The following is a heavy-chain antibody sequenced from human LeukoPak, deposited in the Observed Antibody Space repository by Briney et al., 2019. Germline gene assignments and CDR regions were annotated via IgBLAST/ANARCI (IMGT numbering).Heavy chain of an antibody. V-gene: IGHV1-8*02. CDR2: MNPNSGNT. Sequence: ASVKVSCKASGYTFTSYGISWVRQATGQGLEWMGWMNPNSGNTGYAQKFQGRVTMTRNTSISTAYMELSSLRSEDTAVYYCARALSLWFGELRHYYFDSWGQGTLVTVSS. CDR1: GYTFTSYG. D-gene: IGHD3-10*01. CDR3: ARALSLWFGELRHYYFDS. J-gene: IGHJ4*02.